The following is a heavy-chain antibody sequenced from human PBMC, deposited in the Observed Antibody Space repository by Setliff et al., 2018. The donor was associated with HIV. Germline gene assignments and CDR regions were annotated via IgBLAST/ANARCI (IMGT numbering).Heavy chain of an antibody. Sequence: PSETLSLTCAVSGGSISSGDWWTWVRQPPGKGLEWIGEISHGGSANYNPSLKSRVTISVDKSKNQFSLTLSSVTAADTAVYYCARDLGTAVNTWGQGTLVTVSS. CDR1: GGSISSGDW. V-gene: IGHV4-4*02. CDR3: ARDLGTAVNT. J-gene: IGHJ5*02. CDR2: ISHGGSA. D-gene: IGHD6-25*01.